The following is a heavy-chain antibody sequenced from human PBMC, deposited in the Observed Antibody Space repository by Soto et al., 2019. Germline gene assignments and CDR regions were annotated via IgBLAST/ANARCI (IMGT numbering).Heavy chain of an antibody. V-gene: IGHV3-64D*06. D-gene: IGHD3-9*01. CDR1: GFPFREYS. CDR2: ISSDGDIP. Sequence: PGGSLRLSCSASGFPFREYSMHWVRQAPGKGLQYVSTISSDGDIPYYADSVKGRFTISRDNSKNTLYLQMNSLRPEDTAVYYCVKVSTFYDILTGYYSTNFFDPWGQGTLVTVSS. CDR3: VKVSTFYDILTGYYSTNFFDP. J-gene: IGHJ5*02.